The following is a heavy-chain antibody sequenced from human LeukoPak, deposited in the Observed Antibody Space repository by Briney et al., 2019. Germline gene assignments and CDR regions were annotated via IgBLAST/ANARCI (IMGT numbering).Heavy chain of an antibody. CDR2: IYYSGST. CDR3: ARDIGSGPVDV. V-gene: IGHV4-59*01. Sequence: SETLSLTCTVSGGSISSYYWSWIRQPPGKGLEWIGYIYYSGSTNYNPSLKSRVTMSVDTSRNQLSLNLDFVTAADTAVYYCARDIGSGPVDVWGPGTTVTVSS. J-gene: IGHJ6*02. CDR1: GGSISSYY. D-gene: IGHD3-10*01.